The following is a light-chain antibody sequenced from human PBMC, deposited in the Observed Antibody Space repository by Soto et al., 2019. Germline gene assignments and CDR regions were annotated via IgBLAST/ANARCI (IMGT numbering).Light chain of an antibody. V-gene: IGKV3-20*01. CDR2: GVS. CDR1: QTISSNF. Sequence: EIVLTQSPGTLSLSPGEGATLACRASQTISSNFLAWYQQKPGQPPRLLIYGVSIRATGIPDRFCGSGSGTDFTLTISRLEPEDFAVYYCQQCGSSPWTFGQGTTVEIK. J-gene: IGKJ1*01. CDR3: QQCGSSPWT.